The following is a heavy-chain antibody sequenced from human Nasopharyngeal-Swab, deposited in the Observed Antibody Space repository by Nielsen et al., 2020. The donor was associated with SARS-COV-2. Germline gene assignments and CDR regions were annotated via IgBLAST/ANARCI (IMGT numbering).Heavy chain of an antibody. CDR2: IIPIFGTA. V-gene: IGHV1-69*13. Sequence: SVKVSCQASGGTFSRYAISWVRQAPGQGLEWMGGIIPIFGTADYAQKFQDRVTITADESTSTAYMELSSLRSEDTAVYYCARSGYSNSDIDYWGQGTLVTVSS. D-gene: IGHD6-6*01. CDR1: GGTFSRYA. CDR3: ARSGYSNSDIDY. J-gene: IGHJ4*02.